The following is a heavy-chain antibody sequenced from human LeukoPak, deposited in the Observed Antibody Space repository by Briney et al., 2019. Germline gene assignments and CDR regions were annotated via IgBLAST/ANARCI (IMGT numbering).Heavy chain of an antibody. CDR3: TRTNYGEPDH. J-gene: IGHJ4*02. Sequence: PGGSLRLSCAASGFTFSSYEMNWVRQAPGKGLEWVGRSRYKAKSFITDYAASVKGRFTISRDDSKNSLYLQMNSLKTEDTAVYYCTRTNYGEPDHWGQGTLVTVSS. CDR1: GFTFSSYE. CDR2: SRYKAKSFIT. V-gene: IGHV3-72*01. D-gene: IGHD4-17*01.